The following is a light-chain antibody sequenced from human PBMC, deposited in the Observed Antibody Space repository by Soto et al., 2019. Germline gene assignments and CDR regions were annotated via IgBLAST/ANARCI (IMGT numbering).Light chain of an antibody. J-gene: IGLJ2*01. Sequence: QPVLTQPPSVSGAPGQRVTISCTGSSSNIGAGYDVHWYPQLPGTAPKLLIYGNSNRPSGVPDRFSGSKSGTSASLAITGLQAEDEADYYCQSYDSSLSGSKVFGGGTKVTVL. CDR1: SSNIGAGYD. V-gene: IGLV1-40*01. CDR2: GNS. CDR3: QSYDSSLSGSKV.